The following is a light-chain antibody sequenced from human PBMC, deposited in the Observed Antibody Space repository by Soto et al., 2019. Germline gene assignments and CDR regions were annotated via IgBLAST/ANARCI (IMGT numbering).Light chain of an antibody. CDR2: DAS. CDR1: QDISNY. Sequence: DIQMTQSPSSLSASVGDRVTITCQASQDISNYLNWYQQKPGKAPKLLIYDASNLETGVPSRFSGSGSWTDFTCTISSLQPEDIATYYCQQYDNLPITFGGGTKVEIK. CDR3: QQYDNLPIT. J-gene: IGKJ4*01. V-gene: IGKV1-33*01.